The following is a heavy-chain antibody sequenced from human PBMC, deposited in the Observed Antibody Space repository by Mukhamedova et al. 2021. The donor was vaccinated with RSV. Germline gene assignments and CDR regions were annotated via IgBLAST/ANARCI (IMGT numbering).Heavy chain of an antibody. D-gene: IGHD2-8*01. J-gene: IGHJ4*02. Sequence: EYMGWISTYNGKTNYAQKLQGRVTMTTDTSTSTAYMELRSLRSDDTAVYYCVARSCTYPYYFDYWGQGTLVTVSS. CDR3: VARSCTYPYYFDY. CDR2: ISTYNGKT. V-gene: IGHV1-18*01.